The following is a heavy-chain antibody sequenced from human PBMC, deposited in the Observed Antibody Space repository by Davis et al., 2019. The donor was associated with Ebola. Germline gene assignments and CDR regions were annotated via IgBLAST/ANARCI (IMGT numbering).Heavy chain of an antibody. D-gene: IGHD3-22*01. CDR3: ARDQAYYDSSGYYLGDY. CDR1: GYTFTSYA. Sequence: ASVKVSCKASGYTFTSYAMHWVRQAPGQRLEWMGWINAGNGNTKYSQKFQGRVTITRDTSASTAYMELSSLRSDDTAVYYCARDQAYYDSSGYYLGDYWGQGTLVTVSS. J-gene: IGHJ4*02. V-gene: IGHV1-3*01. CDR2: INAGNGNT.